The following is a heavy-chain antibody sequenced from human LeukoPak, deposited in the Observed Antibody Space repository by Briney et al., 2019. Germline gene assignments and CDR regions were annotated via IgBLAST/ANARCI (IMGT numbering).Heavy chain of an antibody. V-gene: IGHV3-30*18. D-gene: IGHD4-11*01. CDR1: GFTFSSYG. Sequence: GGSLRLSCAASGFTFSSYGMHWVRQAPGEGLEWVAVISYDGSNKYYADSVKGRFTISRDNSKNTLYLQMNSLRAEDTAVYYCAKEGDYSNYYDFWGQGTLVTVSS. CDR2: ISYDGSNK. CDR3: AKEGDYSNYYDF. J-gene: IGHJ4*02.